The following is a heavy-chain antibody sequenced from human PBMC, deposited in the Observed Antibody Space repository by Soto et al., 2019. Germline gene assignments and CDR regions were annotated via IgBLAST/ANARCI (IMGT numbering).Heavy chain of an antibody. V-gene: IGHV4-30-4*01. J-gene: IGHJ6*02. CDR1: GGSISSGDYY. CDR3: ARVKDYYGMDV. CDR2: IYYSGST. Sequence: QVQLQESGPGLVKPSQTLSLTCTVSGGSISSGDYYWSWIRQPPGKGLEWIGYIYYSGSTYYNPSLKSXXTXSXXTSKNQFSLKLSSVTAADTAVYYCARVKDYYGMDVWGQGTTVTVSS.